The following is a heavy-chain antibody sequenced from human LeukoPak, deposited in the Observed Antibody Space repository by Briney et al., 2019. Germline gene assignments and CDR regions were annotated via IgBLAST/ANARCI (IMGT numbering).Heavy chain of an antibody. CDR2: ISGSGGST. CDR3: EIDSGYYHSSGRKGY. J-gene: IGHJ4*02. D-gene: IGHD3-22*01. V-gene: IGHV3-23*01. CDR1: GVNFSSYS. Sequence: GGSLRLSCAASGVNFSSYSISWVRPAPGKGLGWGSAISGSGGSTNYADSGEGRFTISTDNRKKTTYLQMNSPRTADTGVNYCEIDSGYYHSSGRKGYGGQATLATLPS.